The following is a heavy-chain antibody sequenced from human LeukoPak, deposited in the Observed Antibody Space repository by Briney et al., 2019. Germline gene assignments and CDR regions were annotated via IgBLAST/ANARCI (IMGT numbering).Heavy chain of an antibody. CDR2: IYPGDSDT. V-gene: IGHV5-51*01. CDR3: ARRIVPCGSGSINAFDI. J-gene: IGHJ3*02. Sequence: GESLKISCKGSGYSFTSYWIGWVRQMPGKGLEWMGIIYPGDSDTRYSPSFQGQVTISADKSISTAYLQWSSLKASDTAMYYCARRIVPCGSGSINAFDIWGQGTMVTVSS. D-gene: IGHD3-10*01. CDR1: GYSFTSYW.